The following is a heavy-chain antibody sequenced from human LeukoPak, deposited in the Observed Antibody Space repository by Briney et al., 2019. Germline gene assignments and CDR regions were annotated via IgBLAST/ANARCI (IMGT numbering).Heavy chain of an antibody. D-gene: IGHD2-2*02. J-gene: IGHJ5*02. CDR3: AKGDIPNWFDP. CDR2: IFHSGST. V-gene: IGHV4-4*02. CDR1: GGSISSQNC. Sequence: SETLSLTCAVSGGSISSQNCGSWVRQPPGKGLEWSGAIFHSGSTHYNPSLKSRVTISVDKSKNQFSLNLSSVTAADTAVYYCAKGDIPNWFDPWGQGTLVTVSS.